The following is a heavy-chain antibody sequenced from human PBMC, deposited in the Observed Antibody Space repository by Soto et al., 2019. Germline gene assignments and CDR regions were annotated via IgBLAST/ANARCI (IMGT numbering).Heavy chain of an antibody. Sequence: ASVKVSCKASGYTFTSYDINWVRQATGQGLEWMGWMNPNSGNTGYAQKFQGRVTMTRNTSISTAYMELSSLRCEDTAVYYCARGDYDCWRGARPPHSGMDVWGQGTTVTVSS. CDR3: ARGDYDCWRGARPPHSGMDV. V-gene: IGHV1-8*01. CDR1: GYTFTSYD. D-gene: IGHD3-3*01. CDR2: MNPNSGNT. J-gene: IGHJ6*02.